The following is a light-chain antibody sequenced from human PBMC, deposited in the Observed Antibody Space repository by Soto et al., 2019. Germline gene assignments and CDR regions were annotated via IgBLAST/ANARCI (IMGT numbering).Light chain of an antibody. V-gene: IGKV1-5*01. CDR3: QQYYRYPWT. J-gene: IGKJ1*01. Sequence: DIQMTQSPSTLSASVGDRVTITCRASQTINSFLAWYQQTPGKAPKLLIYDASSLQSGAPSRFSGGGSGTEFTLTISSLQPDDFATFHCQQYYRYPWTFGQGTKVEIK. CDR2: DAS. CDR1: QTINSF.